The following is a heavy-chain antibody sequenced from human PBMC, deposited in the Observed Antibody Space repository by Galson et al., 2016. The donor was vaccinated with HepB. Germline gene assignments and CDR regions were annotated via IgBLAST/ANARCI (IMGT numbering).Heavy chain of an antibody. J-gene: IGHJ4*01. CDR3: ARDTGWNNLQY. V-gene: IGHV3-7*01. Sequence: SLRLSCAASGFIFSDYWMTWVRQAPGKGLEWVAIIKEDGSEKYHVESVKGRFSISRDNAKNTLYLQMHSLRAEDTALYYCARDTGWNNLQYWGHGFLVTVSS. D-gene: IGHD1/OR15-1a*01. CDR1: GFIFSDYW. CDR2: IKEDGSEK.